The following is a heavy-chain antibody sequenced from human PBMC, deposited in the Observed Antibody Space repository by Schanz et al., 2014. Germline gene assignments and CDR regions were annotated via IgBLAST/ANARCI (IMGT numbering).Heavy chain of an antibody. J-gene: IGHJ4*02. Sequence: EVQLVQTGAEVRKPGESLRISCKASVYSFTRYWIGWVRQTPGRGLEWMGNIYPDDSDTTYSPTFQGQVTISVDKSINPAYLQWSXXXXXDTAMYFCARRVLYYFDYWGPGTLVTVSS. CDR3: ARRVLYYFDY. CDR1: VYSFTRYW. V-gene: IGHV5-51*01. CDR2: IYPDDSDT.